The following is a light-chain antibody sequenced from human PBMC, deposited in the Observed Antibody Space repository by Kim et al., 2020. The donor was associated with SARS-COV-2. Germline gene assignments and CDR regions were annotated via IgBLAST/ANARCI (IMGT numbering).Light chain of an antibody. CDR2: GKN. CDR1: SLRSYY. Sequence: FELTQDPVVSVALGQTVRITCQGDSLRSYYASFYQQKPGQAPVLVIYGKNNRPSGIPDRFSGSSSGNTASLTITGAQAEDEADYYCNSRDSSGNHVVFGGGTQLTVL. V-gene: IGLV3-19*01. J-gene: IGLJ2*01. CDR3: NSRDSSGNHVV.